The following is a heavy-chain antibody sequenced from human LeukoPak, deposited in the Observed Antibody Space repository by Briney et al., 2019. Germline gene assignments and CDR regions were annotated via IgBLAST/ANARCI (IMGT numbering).Heavy chain of an antibody. J-gene: IGHJ4*02. CDR2: ISAYNGNT. CDR1: GYTFTSYG. CDR3: ARGSSVGFGNGNQLH. V-gene: IGHV1-18*01. D-gene: IGHD1-14*01. Sequence: ASVKVSCKASGYTFTSYGITWVRQAPGQGLEWMGWISAYNGNTNYAQKLQGRLTVTTDTSTNTAYMELRSLRSDDTAVYYCARGSSVGFGNGNQLHWGQGTLVTVSS.